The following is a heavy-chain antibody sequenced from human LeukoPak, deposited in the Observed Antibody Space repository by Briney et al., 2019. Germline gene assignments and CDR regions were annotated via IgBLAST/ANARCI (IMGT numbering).Heavy chain of an antibody. Sequence: GGSLRLSCAASGFTFSSNGMHWVRQAPGKGLEWVAVIRYDGRNKYYGDSVRGRFTISRDNSQNTLFLQMNSLRVEDTAVYYCAKDHRDNYGSFFPYWGQGILVTVSS. J-gene: IGHJ4*02. CDR2: IRYDGRNK. CDR3: AKDHRDNYGSFFPY. CDR1: GFTFSSNG. D-gene: IGHD5-18*01. V-gene: IGHV3-30*02.